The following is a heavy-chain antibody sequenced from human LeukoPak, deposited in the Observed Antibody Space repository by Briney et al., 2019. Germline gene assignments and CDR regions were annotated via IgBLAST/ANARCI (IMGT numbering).Heavy chain of an antibody. J-gene: IGHJ3*02. CDR3: AKDAAHSGSYRHDAFDI. D-gene: IGHD1-26*01. V-gene: IGHV3-23*01. CDR1: GFTFSSYA. Sequence: GGSLRLSCAASGFTFSSYAMSWVRQAPGKGLEWVSAISGSGGSTYYADSVKGRFTISRDNSKNTLYLQMNSLRAEDTAVYYCAKDAAHSGSYRHDAFDIWGQGTMVTVSS. CDR2: ISGSGGST.